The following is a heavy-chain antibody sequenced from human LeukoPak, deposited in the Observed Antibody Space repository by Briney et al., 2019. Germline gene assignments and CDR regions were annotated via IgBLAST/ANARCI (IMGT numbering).Heavy chain of an antibody. V-gene: IGHV3-30*02. CDR1: GFTFSSYG. Sequence: GGSLRLSCAASGFTFSSYGIHWVRQAPVKGLEWVAFIRYDGSDKYFADIVKGRFTISRDNAKNSLYLQMNSLRAEDTAVYYCARDSGDAFDIWGQGTMVTVSS. CDR3: ARDSGDAFDI. J-gene: IGHJ3*02. CDR2: IRYDGSDK.